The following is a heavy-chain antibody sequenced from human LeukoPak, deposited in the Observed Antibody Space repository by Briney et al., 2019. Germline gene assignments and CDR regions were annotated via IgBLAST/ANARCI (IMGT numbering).Heavy chain of an antibody. Sequence: GGSLRLSCAASGFTFSSYGMHWVRQAPGKGPEWVSYISSSSSTIYYADSVKGRFTISRDNAKNSLYLQMNSLRAEDTAVYYCARGKYSFDYWGQGTLVTVSS. CDR2: ISSSSSTI. CDR1: GFTFSSYG. V-gene: IGHV3-48*04. CDR3: ARGKYSFDY. J-gene: IGHJ4*02.